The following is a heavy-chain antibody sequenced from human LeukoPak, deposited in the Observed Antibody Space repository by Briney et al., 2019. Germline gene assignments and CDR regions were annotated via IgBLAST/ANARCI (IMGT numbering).Heavy chain of an antibody. J-gene: IGHJ6*03. CDR1: GGSISTSNYY. V-gene: IGHV4-39*01. Sequence: PSETLSLTCTVSGGSISTSNYYWGWIRQPPGKGLEWIANIYYSGSTYYSPSLKSRVTISVDTSKNQFFLKLSSVTAADTAVYYCASGEWLLPYYYYYMDVWGKGTTVTISS. CDR2: IYYSGST. CDR3: ASGEWLLPYYYYYMDV. D-gene: IGHD3-22*01.